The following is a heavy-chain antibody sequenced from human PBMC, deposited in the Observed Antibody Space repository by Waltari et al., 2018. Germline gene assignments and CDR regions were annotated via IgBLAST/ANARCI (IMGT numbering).Heavy chain of an antibody. Sequence: QVQLVQSGAEVKKPGASVKVSCKASGYTFTSYDINWVRQATGQGLEWMGWMNPNSANTGYAQKFQGRVTTTRNTSITTAYMELSSLRSEDTAVYYCARGDSSGLYWYFDLWGRGTLVTVSS. J-gene: IGHJ2*01. CDR3: ARGDSSGLYWYFDL. D-gene: IGHD6-19*01. CDR2: MNPNSANT. V-gene: IGHV1-8*03. CDR1: GYTFTSYD.